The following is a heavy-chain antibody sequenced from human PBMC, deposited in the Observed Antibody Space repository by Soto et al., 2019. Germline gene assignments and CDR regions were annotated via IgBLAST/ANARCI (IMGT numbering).Heavy chain of an antibody. CDR3: ARLFGGYSGSHADEFDI. Sequence: QVQLVESGGDVVQPGRSLRLSCAGSGFSFSRFAIHWVRQAPGKGLEWVAVRTYDGSNQYYADSVKGRFTVSRDNSRSPVYLKMNNLRSEDTAIYYCARLFGGYSGSHADEFDIWGQGTMVPVSS. CDR1: GFSFSRFA. V-gene: IGHV3-30-3*01. CDR2: RTYDGSNQ. J-gene: IGHJ3*02. D-gene: IGHD1-26*01.